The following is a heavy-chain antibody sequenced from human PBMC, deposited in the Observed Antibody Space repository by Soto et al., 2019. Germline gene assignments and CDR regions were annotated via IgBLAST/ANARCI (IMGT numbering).Heavy chain of an antibody. V-gene: IGHV3-13*01. CDR3: ARDPGDRAFDI. Sequence: GGSLRLSCAASGFTFSSYDMHWVRQATGKGLEWVSAIGTAGDTYYPGSVKGRFTISRENAKNSLYLQMNSLRAGDTAVYYCARDPGDRAFDIWGQGTMVTVSS. CDR1: GFTFSSYD. D-gene: IGHD7-27*01. CDR2: IGTAGDT. J-gene: IGHJ3*02.